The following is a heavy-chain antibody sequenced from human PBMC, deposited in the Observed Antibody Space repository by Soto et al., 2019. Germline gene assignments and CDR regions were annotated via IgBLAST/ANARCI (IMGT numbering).Heavy chain of an antibody. CDR1: GFTFGTYG. J-gene: IGHJ6*02. CDR3: ARDRLANPPYYYYYYGMDV. V-gene: IGHV3-30*03. D-gene: IGHD6-25*01. CDR2: ISYDGSNK. Sequence: GGSLRLSCAASGFTFGTYGMHWVRQAPGKGLEWVAIISYDGSNKYYADSVKGRFTISRDKSKSTLYLQMNSLRAEDTAVYYCARDRLANPPYYYYYYGMDVWGQGTTVTVSS.